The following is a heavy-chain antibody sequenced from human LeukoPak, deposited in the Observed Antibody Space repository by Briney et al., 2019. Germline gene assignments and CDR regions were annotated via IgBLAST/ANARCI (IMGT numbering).Heavy chain of an antibody. J-gene: IGHJ4*02. V-gene: IGHV4-59*01. D-gene: IGHD6-25*01. CDR3: AREGSEIAAPHGSVYSDY. CDR2: IYYSGST. Sequence: SETLSLTCTVSGGSISSYYWSWIRQPPGKGLEWIGYIYYSGSTNYNPSLKSRVTISVDTSKNQFSLKLSSVTAADTAVYYCAREGSEIAAPHGSVYSDYWGQGTLVTVSS. CDR1: GGSISSYY.